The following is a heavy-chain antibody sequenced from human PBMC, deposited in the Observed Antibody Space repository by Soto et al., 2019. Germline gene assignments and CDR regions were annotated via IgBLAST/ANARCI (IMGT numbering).Heavy chain of an antibody. D-gene: IGHD2-2*01. CDR3: AKSIRQYASAIQALLAP. CDR2: ISGSDDYT. J-gene: IGHJ5*02. V-gene: IGHV3-23*01. Sequence: GGSLRLSCAASGFTFSNFAMTWVRQAPGEGLEWVSSISGSDDYTYYADSVKGRFTISRDNARNTLFLHMNNLRVDDTAVYYCAKSIRQYASAIQALLAPCGLGTLVTGSS. CDR1: GFTFSNFA.